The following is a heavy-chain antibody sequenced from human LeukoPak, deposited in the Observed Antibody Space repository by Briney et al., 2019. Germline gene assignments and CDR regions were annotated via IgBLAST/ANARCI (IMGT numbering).Heavy chain of an antibody. CDR3: ARRRNSGYADY. Sequence: SETLSLTCTVSGGSISSSSYSWGWIRQPPGNGLEWIGSIYYTGSTYYHPSLKSRVTISVDTSENQFSLKLSSVTAADTAVYYCARRRNSGYADYWGQGTLVTVSS. D-gene: IGHD5-12*01. CDR2: IYYTGST. J-gene: IGHJ4*02. V-gene: IGHV4-39*01. CDR1: GGSISSSSYS.